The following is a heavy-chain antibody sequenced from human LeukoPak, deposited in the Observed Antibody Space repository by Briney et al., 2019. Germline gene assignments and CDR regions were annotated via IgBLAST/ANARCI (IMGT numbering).Heavy chain of an antibody. D-gene: IGHD1-26*01. V-gene: IGHV4-59*01. CDR1: GGSISSYY. J-gene: IGHJ4*02. CDR2: TYYSGST. Sequence: PSETLSLTCTVSGGSISSYYWSWIRQPPGKGLEWIGYTYYSGSTNYNPSLKSRVTISVDTSKNQFSLKLSSVTAADTAVYYCARGDGSYYSIDYWGQGTLVTVSS. CDR3: ARGDGSYYSIDY.